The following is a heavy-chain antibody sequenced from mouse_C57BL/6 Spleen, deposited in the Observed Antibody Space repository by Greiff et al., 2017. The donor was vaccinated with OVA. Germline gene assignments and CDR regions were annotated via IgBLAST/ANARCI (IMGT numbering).Heavy chain of an antibody. Sequence: QVQLQQSGAELVRPGSSVKLSCKASGYTFTSYWMHWVKQRPIQGLEWIGNIDPSDSETHYNQKFKDKATLTVDKSSSTAYMQLSSLTSEDSAVYYCARGGPYGGYAMDYWGQGTSVTVSS. V-gene: IGHV1-52*01. D-gene: IGHD1-1*02. J-gene: IGHJ4*01. CDR1: GYTFTSYW. CDR2: IDPSDSET. CDR3: ARGGPYGGYAMDY.